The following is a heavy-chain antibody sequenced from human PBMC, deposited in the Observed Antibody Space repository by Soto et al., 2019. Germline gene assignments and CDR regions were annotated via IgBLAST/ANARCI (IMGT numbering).Heavy chain of an antibody. D-gene: IGHD3-10*01. V-gene: IGHV3-23*01. J-gene: IGHJ4*02. CDR3: ARHITMDPLLVY. CDR1: GFAFSTHA. CDR2: ITPSGDNT. Sequence: GSLRLSCAASGFAFSTHAMNWVRQAPGKGLAWVSSITPSGDNTYYADSVKGRFTISRDNSKNTLYLQMNSLRAEDTAVYYCARHITMDPLLVYWGQGTLVTVSS.